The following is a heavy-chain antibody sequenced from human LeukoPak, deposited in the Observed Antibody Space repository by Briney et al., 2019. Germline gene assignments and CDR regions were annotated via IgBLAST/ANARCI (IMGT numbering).Heavy chain of an antibody. J-gene: IGHJ4*02. V-gene: IGHV1-46*01. Sequence: ASVKVSCKASGYTFTSYYMHWVQQAPGQGLEWMGVINPTGGSTNYAQKFQGRVTMTRDTSTSTVYMELTSLISEDTAMYFCARTHDYVSSGLDYWGQGTLVTVSS. CDR3: ARTHDYVSSGLDY. CDR2: INPTGGST. D-gene: IGHD3-22*01. CDR1: GYTFTSYY.